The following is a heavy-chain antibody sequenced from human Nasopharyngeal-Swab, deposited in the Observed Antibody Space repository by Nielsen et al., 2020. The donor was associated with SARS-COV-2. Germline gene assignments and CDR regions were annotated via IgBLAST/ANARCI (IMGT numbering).Heavy chain of an antibody. V-gene: IGHV1-46*01. CDR2: INPSGGST. CDR1: GYTFTTSH. CDR3: ARHSSLLMDV. D-gene: IGHD3-22*01. Sequence: ASVKVSCKASGYTFTTSHMHWVRQAPGQGLEWMGIINPSGGSTNYAQKFQGRVTMTRDTSTSTVYMELSSLRSEDTAVYYCARHSSLLMDVWGKGTTVTVSS. J-gene: IGHJ6*03.